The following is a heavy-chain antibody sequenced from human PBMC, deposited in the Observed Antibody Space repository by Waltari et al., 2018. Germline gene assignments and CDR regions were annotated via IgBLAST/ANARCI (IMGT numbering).Heavy chain of an antibody. V-gene: IGHV3-49*03. J-gene: IGHJ6*02. CDR1: GFTFGDYA. CDR3: TRGGYYDFWSGYPGMDV. D-gene: IGHD3-3*01. Sequence: EVQLVESGGGLVQPGRSLRLSCTASGFTFGDYAMSWFRQAPGKGLEWVGFIRSKAYGGTTEYAASVKGRFTISRDDSKSIAYLQMNSLKTEDTAVYYCTRGGYYDFWSGYPGMDVWGQGTTVTVSS. CDR2: IRSKAYGGTT.